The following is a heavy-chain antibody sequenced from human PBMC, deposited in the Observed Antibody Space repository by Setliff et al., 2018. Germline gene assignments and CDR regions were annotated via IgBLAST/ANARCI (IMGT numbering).Heavy chain of an antibody. D-gene: IGHD4-17*01. J-gene: IGHJ5*02. CDR3: ARGPHDYGDYGGWFDP. V-gene: IGHV4-34*01. CDR2: INHSGST. Sequence: SETLSLTCTVYGGSFSGYYWSWIRQPPGKGLEWIGEINHSGSTNYNPSLKSRVTISVDTSKNQFSLKLSSVTAADTAVYYCARGPHDYGDYGGWFDPWGQGTLVTVSS. CDR1: GGSFSGYY.